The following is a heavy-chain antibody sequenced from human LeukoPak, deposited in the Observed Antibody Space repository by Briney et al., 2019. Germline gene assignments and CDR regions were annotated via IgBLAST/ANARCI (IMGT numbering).Heavy chain of an antibody. CDR3: ARSIFYGDYAPCYYFDY. Sequence: GASVKVSCKASGGTFSSYAISWVRQAPGQGLEWMGGIIPIFGTANYAQKFQGRGTITTDESTSAAYMELSSLRSEDTAVYYCARSIFYGDYAPCYYFDYWGQGTLVTVSS. CDR2: IIPIFGTA. J-gene: IGHJ4*02. CDR1: GGTFSSYA. D-gene: IGHD4-17*01. V-gene: IGHV1-69*05.